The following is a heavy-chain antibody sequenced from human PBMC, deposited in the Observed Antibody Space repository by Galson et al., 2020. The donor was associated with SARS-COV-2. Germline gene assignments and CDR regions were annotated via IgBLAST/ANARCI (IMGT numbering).Heavy chain of an antibody. J-gene: IGHJ6*03. CDR2: INPNSGGT. CDR1: GYTFTGYY. D-gene: IGHD3-22*01. CDR3: ARGDYYDSSGYYYGRHGYYYYYMDV. V-gene: IGHV1-2*06. Sequence: TSVQVSCKASGYTFTGYYMHWVRQAPGQGLEWMGRINPNSGGTNYAQKFQGRVTMTRDTSISTAYMELSRLRSDDTAVDYCARGDYYDSSGYYYGRHGYYYYYMDVWGKGTSVTISS.